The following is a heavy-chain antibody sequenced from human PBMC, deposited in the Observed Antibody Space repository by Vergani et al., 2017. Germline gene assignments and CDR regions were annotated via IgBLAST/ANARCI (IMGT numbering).Heavy chain of an antibody. Sequence: QVQLQQWGAGLLKPSETLSLTCAVYGGSFSGYYWSWIRQPPGKGLEWIGEINHSGSTNYNPSLKSRVTISVDTSKNQQSLKLSSVTAADTAVYYCARDPSPYTYYYDSSGYAFDIWGQGTMVTVSS. CDR1: GGSFSGYY. V-gene: IGHV4-34*01. J-gene: IGHJ3*02. CDR2: INHSGST. CDR3: ARDPSPYTYYYDSSGYAFDI. D-gene: IGHD3-22*01.